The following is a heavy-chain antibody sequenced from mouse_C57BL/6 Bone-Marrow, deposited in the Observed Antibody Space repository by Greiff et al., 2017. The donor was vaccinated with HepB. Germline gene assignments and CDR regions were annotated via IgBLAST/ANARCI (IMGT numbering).Heavy chain of an antibody. V-gene: IGHV1-64*01. CDR1: GYTFTSYW. D-gene: IGHD1-1*01. CDR2: IHPNSGST. CDR3: ASSDYYGSRTLFDY. J-gene: IGHJ2*01. Sequence: QVQLKQPGAELVKPGASVKLSCKASGYTFTSYWMHWVKQRPGQGLEWIGMIHPNSGSTNYNEKFKSKATLTVDKSSSTAYMQLSSLTSEDSAVYYCASSDYYGSRTLFDYWGQGTTLTVSS.